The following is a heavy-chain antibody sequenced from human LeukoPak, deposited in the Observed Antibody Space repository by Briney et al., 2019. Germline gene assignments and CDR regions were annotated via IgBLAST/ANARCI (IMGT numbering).Heavy chain of an antibody. CDR2: IRYDGSNK. CDR1: GLTFSSYG. V-gene: IGHV3-30*02. CDR3: AKDQVGYYDSSGYYSSPGDY. Sequence: PGGSLRLSCAASGLTFSSYGMHWVRQAPGKGLEWVAFIRYDGSNKYYADSVKGRFTISRDNSKNTLYLQMNSLRAEDTAVYYCAKDQVGYYDSSGYYSSPGDYWGQGTLVTVSS. D-gene: IGHD3-22*01. J-gene: IGHJ4*02.